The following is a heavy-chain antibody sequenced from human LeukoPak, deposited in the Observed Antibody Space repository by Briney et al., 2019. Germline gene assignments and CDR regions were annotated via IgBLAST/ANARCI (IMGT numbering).Heavy chain of an antibody. CDR1: GYTFTGYY. CDR3: ARAMIVVVNWSAP. V-gene: IGHV1-2*02. Sequence: ASVKVSCKASGYTFTGYYMHWVRQAPGQGLEWMGWINPNSGGTNYAQKFQGRVTMTRDTSISTAYMELSRLRSDDTAVYYCARAMIVVVNWSAPWGQGPLVTVSS. J-gene: IGHJ5*02. CDR2: INPNSGGT. D-gene: IGHD3-22*01.